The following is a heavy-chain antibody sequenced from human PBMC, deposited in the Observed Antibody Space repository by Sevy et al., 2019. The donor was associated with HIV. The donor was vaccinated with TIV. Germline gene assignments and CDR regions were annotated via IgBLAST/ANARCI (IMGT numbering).Heavy chain of an antibody. V-gene: IGHV3-7*03. J-gene: IGHJ6*02. Sequence: GGSLRLSCAASGFTFSSYEMNWVRQAPGKGLEWVANIKRDGSEKYYVASVKGRFTISRDNAKTSLYLQMNSLRVEDTAVYYCARDCNSASCLWGMDVWGQGTMVTVSS. D-gene: IGHD1-26*01. CDR3: ARDCNSASCLWGMDV. CDR1: GFTFSSYE. CDR2: IKRDGSEK.